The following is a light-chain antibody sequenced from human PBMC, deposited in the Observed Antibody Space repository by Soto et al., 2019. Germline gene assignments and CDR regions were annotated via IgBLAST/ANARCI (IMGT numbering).Light chain of an antibody. CDR1: SSDVGSYNY. J-gene: IGLJ1*01. V-gene: IGLV2-14*01. CDR3: SSYTSSSTL. Sequence: QSVLTQPASVSGSPGQSITISCTGTSSDVGSYNYVSWYQQHPGKAPKRMMYEVSDRPSGISSRFSGSKSGNTASLTISGLQTEDEADYYCSSYTSSSTLFGTGTKVTVL. CDR2: EVS.